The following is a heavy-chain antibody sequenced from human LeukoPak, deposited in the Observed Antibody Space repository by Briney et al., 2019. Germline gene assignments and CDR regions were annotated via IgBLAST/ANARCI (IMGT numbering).Heavy chain of an antibody. CDR3: ARGIWNDYYFDY. J-gene: IGHJ4*02. D-gene: IGHD1-1*01. V-gene: IGHV4-39*02. CDR1: GGSVSSVSYY. CDR2: IYSTTAS. Sequence: AETLSLTCTVSGGSVSSVSYYWSWIRQPPGKGLEWIGSIYSTTASYYNPSLGSRVTVSVDTSKNQLSLELTSVTAADTGVYYCARGIWNDYYFDYWGQRTLVTVSS.